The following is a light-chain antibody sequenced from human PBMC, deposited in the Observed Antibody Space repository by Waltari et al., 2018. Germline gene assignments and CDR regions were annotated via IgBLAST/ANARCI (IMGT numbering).Light chain of an antibody. J-gene: IGLJ1*01. Sequence: QSALTQPASVSGSPGQSIPISCTGTSSAIGTYEFSSWYQQYPGKAPKLLIYEVNKRPSGVSNRFSGSKSGNTASLTISGLQADDETDYYCSSYAGDSRVFGTGTRVTVL. CDR2: EVN. V-gene: IGLV2-23*02. CDR1: SSAIGTYEF. CDR3: SSYAGDSRV.